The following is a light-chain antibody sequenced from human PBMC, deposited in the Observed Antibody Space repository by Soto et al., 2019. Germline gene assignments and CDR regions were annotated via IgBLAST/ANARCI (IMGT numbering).Light chain of an antibody. CDR1: SSDIGAYNY. Sequence: LTQPASVSASPGQSITISCTGTSSDIGAYNYVSWYQQYPGTAPKLIIYAVSSRPSGISSRFSGSKSASTASLTISGLQAEDEADYYCSSYTTSSSLVFGTGTKVTVL. V-gene: IGLV2-14*01. J-gene: IGLJ1*01. CDR3: SSYTTSSSLV. CDR2: AVS.